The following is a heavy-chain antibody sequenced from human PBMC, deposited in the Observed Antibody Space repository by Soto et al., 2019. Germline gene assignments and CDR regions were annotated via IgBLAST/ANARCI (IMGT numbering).Heavy chain of an antibody. J-gene: IGHJ6*02. CDR1: GFTFSSYG. Sequence: GGSLRLSCAASGFTFSSYGMHWVRQAPGKGLEWVAVIWYDGSNKYYADSVKGRFTISRDNSKNTLYLQMNSLRAEDTAVYYCARGRGIGYYYGMDVWGQGTTVTVSS. V-gene: IGHV3-33*01. D-gene: IGHD3-16*01. CDR3: ARGRGIGYYYGMDV. CDR2: IWYDGSNK.